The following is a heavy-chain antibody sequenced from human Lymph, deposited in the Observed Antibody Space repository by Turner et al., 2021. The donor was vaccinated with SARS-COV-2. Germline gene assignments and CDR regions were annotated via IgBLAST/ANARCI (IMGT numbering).Heavy chain of an antibody. D-gene: IGHD6-13*01. CDR3: AGGRWGYSSSALNF. CDR2: NRGSGGST. Sequence: EVQLFESGGCLVQPGVSLRLSCTASGFTFSSYAMSWVRQGPGKGLEGVLTNRGSGGSTEYADSERGRLTTSRDNSKNTTYLKKTSLRAEDTAVYYCAGGRWGYSSSALNFWGQGTLVTVSS. CDR1: GFTFSSYA. J-gene: IGHJ4*02. V-gene: IGHV3-23*01.